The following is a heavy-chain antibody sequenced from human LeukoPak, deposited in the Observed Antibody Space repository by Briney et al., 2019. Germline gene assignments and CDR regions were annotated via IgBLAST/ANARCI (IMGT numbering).Heavy chain of an antibody. CDR3: TSLVGSPTY. Sequence: GGSLRLSCAGPGFNFQYAWMTWVREAPGKGVEWVGRIKSKRDGETTDYAALVKTRFSISRDDSKNTVYLQMNSVRTEDTAVYYCTSLVGSPTYWGQGTLVTVSS. V-gene: IGHV3-15*01. CDR1: GFNFQYAW. J-gene: IGHJ4*02. CDR2: IKSKRDGETT. D-gene: IGHD1-26*01.